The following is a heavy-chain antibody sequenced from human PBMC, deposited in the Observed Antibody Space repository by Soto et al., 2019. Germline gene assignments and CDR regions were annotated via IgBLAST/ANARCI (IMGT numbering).Heavy chain of an antibody. CDR2: IYGGGST. Sequence: PGRSMRLSCTASGFTIDNVFMTWIRQAPRKGLDWVSVIYGGGSTYYADSVKGRFTISKDNSKHTLYLQMNNLRAEDTALYYFARGNCTSSSCFTFDSWGQGTLLTVSS. J-gene: IGHJ5*01. D-gene: IGHD2-2*01. CDR1: GFTIDNVF. V-gene: IGHV3-66*01. CDR3: ARGNCTSSSCFTFDS.